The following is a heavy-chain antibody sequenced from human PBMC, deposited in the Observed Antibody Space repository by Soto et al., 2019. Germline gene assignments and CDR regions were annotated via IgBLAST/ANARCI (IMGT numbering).Heavy chain of an antibody. V-gene: IGHV3-30-3*01. D-gene: IGHD6-19*01. Sequence: PGGSLRLSCAASGLTFSSYAMHWVRQAPGKGLEWVAVISYDGSNKYYADSVKGRFTISRDNSKNTLYLQMNSLRAEDTAVYYCARDRYEGYSSFWYLNYYYYGMDVCGQXTTVTVSS. CDR2: ISYDGSNK. CDR1: GLTFSSYA. J-gene: IGHJ6*02. CDR3: ARDRYEGYSSFWYLNYYYYGMDV.